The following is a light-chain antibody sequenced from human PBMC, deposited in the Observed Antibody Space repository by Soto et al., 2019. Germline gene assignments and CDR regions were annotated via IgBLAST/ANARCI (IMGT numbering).Light chain of an antibody. J-gene: IGKJ1*01. CDR2: GAF. CDR1: QSMTTK. V-gene: IGKV3-15*01. Sequence: EIVMTQSPATLSVSPGEGVTLSCRASQSMTTKLAWYQQKPGQAPRLLIHGAFTRATGIPARFSGSGSGTEFTLTISTLQSEDFATYYCQQYNSYWTFGQGTKVDI. CDR3: QQYNSYWT.